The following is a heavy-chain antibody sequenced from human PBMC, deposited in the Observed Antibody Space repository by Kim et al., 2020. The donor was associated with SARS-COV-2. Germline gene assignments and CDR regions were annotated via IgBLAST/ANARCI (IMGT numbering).Heavy chain of an antibody. D-gene: IGHD6-13*01. J-gene: IGHJ6*02. V-gene: IGHV3-30*18. CDR2: ISYDGSNK. Sequence: GGSLRLSCAASGFTFSSYGMHWVRQAPGKGLEWVAVISYDGSNKYYADSVKGRFTISRDNSKNTLYLQMNSLRAEDTAVYYCAKELKAYSSSWYAYYYGMDVWGQGTTVTVSS. CDR3: AKELKAYSSSWYAYYYGMDV. CDR1: GFTFSSYG.